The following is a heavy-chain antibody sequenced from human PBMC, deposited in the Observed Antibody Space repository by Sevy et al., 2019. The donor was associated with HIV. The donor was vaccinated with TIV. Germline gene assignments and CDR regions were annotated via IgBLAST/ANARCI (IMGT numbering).Heavy chain of an antibody. CDR3: ARDLEAYYGSGSYYNDGYYYGMDV. J-gene: IGHJ6*02. Sequence: ASVKVSCKASGYTFTSYGISWVRQAPGQGLEWMGWISAYNGNTNYAQKLQGRVTMTTDTSTSTAYMGLRSLRSDDTDVYYCARDLEAYYGSGSYYNDGYYYGMDVWGQGTTVTVSS. V-gene: IGHV1-18*01. CDR2: ISAYNGNT. D-gene: IGHD3-10*01. CDR1: GYTFTSYG.